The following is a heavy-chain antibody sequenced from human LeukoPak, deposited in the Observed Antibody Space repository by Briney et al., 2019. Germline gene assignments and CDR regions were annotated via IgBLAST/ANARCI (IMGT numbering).Heavy chain of an antibody. V-gene: IGHV1-69*13. Sequence: GGPVKVSCKASGGTFSTYAISWVRQAPGQGLEWMGGIIPIFGTSNYAQKFQGRVTITAGESTSTAYMELSSLRSEDTAVYYCARDDGRYFDRLGHDAFDIWGQGTLVTVSS. CDR1: GGTFSTYA. CDR2: IIPIFGTS. J-gene: IGHJ3*02. CDR3: ARDDGRYFDRLGHDAFDI. D-gene: IGHD3-9*01.